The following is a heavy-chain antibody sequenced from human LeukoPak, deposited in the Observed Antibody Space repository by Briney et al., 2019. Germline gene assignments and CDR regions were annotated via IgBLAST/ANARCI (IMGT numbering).Heavy chain of an antibody. V-gene: IGHV1-2*02. Sequence: ASVKVSCKASGYTFTGYYMHWVRQAPGQGLEWMGWINPNSGGTNYAQSFQGRVTMTRDTSISTAYMELSRLRPDDTAVYYCARDCEGIVVVDYDYCMDVWGQGTTVTVSS. CDR2: INPNSGGT. D-gene: IGHD2-21*01. CDR3: ARDCEGIVVVDYDYCMDV. CDR1: GYTFTGYY. J-gene: IGHJ6*02.